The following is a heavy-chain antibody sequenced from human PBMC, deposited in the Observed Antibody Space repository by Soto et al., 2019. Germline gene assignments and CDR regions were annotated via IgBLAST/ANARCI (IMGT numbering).Heavy chain of an antibody. CDR3: ERDDCSGGSCYRPLHY. D-gene: IGHD2-15*01. Sequence: QVQLVQSGAEVKKPGASVKVSCKASGYTFPSYGISWVRQAPGQGLEWMGWISGYNGNTNYAQMLQGRVTMTTDTSTSTAYMELRSLRSDDTAVYYCERDDCSGGSCYRPLHYWGQGTLVTVSS. CDR2: ISGYNGNT. CDR1: GYTFPSYG. V-gene: IGHV1-18*01. J-gene: IGHJ4*02.